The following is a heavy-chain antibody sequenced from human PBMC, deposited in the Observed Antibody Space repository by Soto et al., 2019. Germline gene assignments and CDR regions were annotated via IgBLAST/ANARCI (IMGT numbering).Heavy chain of an antibody. D-gene: IGHD1-26*01. CDR2: INHSGST. CDR1: VGSFSGDY. CDR3: ARGGSRIGVGAPNPLFDY. J-gene: IGHJ4*02. Sequence: SETLSLTCAVYVGSFSGDYWSWIRQPPGKGLEWIGEINHSGSTNYNPSLKSRVTISVDTSKNQFPLKLSSVTAAGSAVYYCARGGSRIGVGAPNPLFDYWGQGTLVTSPQ. V-gene: IGHV4-34*01.